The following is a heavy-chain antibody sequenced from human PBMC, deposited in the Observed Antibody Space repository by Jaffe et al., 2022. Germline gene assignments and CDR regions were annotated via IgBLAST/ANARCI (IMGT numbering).Heavy chain of an antibody. D-gene: IGHD6-13*01. J-gene: IGHJ4*02. Sequence: QVQLVESGGGVVQPGRSLRLSCAASGFTFSSYGMHWVRQAPGKGLEWVAVISYDGSNKYYADSVKGRFTISRDNSKNTLYLQMNSLRAEDTAVYYCAKRRRGAAAGMVWGGDYFDYWGQGTLVTVSS. CDR1: GFTFSSYG. CDR2: ISYDGSNK. V-gene: IGHV3-30*18. CDR3: AKRRRGAAAGMVWGGDYFDY.